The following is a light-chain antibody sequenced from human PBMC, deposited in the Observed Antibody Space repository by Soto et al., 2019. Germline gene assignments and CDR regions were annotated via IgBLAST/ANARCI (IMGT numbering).Light chain of an antibody. CDR1: SGHSSYA. CDR2: LNSDGSH. CDR3: QTWVSRV. J-gene: IGLJ2*01. Sequence: QLVLTQSPSASASLGASVKLTCTLSSGHSSYAIAWHQQQPEKGPRYLMKLNSDGSHSKGDGIPDRFSGSSSGAERYLTISSLQSEDEADYYCQTWVSRVFGGGTKLTVL. V-gene: IGLV4-69*01.